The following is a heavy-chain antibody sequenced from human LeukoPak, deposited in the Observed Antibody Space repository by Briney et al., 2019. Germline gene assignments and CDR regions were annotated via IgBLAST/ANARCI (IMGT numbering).Heavy chain of an antibody. V-gene: IGHV1-46*01. CDR3: ARESGSGSLQLDAFDI. Sequence: ASVKVSCKASGYTFTSYYMHWVRQAPGQGLEWMGIINPSGGSTSYAQKFQGRVTMTSDTSTTTVYMELSSLRSEDTAVYYCARESGSGSLQLDAFDIWGQGTMVTVSS. CDR2: INPSGGST. J-gene: IGHJ3*02. CDR1: GYTFTSYY. D-gene: IGHD3-10*01.